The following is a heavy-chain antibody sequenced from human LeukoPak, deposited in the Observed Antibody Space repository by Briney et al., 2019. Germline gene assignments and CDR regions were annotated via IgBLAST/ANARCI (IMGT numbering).Heavy chain of an antibody. CDR2: INAGNGNT. Sequence: GGSLRLSCAASGYTFTSYAMHWVRQAPGQRLEWMGWINAGNGNTKYSQKFQGRVTITRDTSASTAYMELSSLRSEDTAVYYCARINYYDSSGPIEGGQGTLVTVSS. CDR3: ARINYYDSSGPIE. J-gene: IGHJ4*02. CDR1: GYTFTSYA. D-gene: IGHD3-22*01. V-gene: IGHV1-3*01.